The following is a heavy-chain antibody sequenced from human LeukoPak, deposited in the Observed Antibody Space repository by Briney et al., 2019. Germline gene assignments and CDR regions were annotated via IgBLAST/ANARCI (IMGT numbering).Heavy chain of an antibody. V-gene: IGHV1-69*06. CDR3: ARVLDWNYGTDY. CDR1: GAPFSSYA. Sequence: ASVKFSCKASGAPFSSYAISWVRQAPGQGLEWMGGIIPIFGTANYAQKFQGRVTITADKSTSTAYMELSSLRSEDTAVYYCARVLDWNYGTDYWGQGTLVTVSS. D-gene: IGHD1-7*01. J-gene: IGHJ4*02. CDR2: IIPIFGTA.